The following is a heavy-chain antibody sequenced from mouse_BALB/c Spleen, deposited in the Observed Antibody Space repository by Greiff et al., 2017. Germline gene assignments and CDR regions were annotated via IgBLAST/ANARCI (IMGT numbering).Heavy chain of an antibody. Sequence: DVHLVESGGGLVKLGGSLKLSCAASGFTFSSYYMSWVRQTPEKRLELVAAINSNGGSTYYPDTVKGRFTISRDNAKNTLYLQMSSLKSEDTALYYCARQGYLYAMDYWGQGTSVTVSS. CDR1: GFTFSSYY. V-gene: IGHV5-6-2*01. CDR2: INSNGGST. CDR3: ARQGYLYAMDY. D-gene: IGHD5-1*01. J-gene: IGHJ4*01.